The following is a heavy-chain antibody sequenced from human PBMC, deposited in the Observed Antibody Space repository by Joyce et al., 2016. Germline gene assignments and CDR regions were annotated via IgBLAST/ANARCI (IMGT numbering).Heavy chain of an antibody. Sequence: EVQLVDSGGGLVQPGGSLRLSCAASGFTFSKYGINWFRQAPGKGLEWIYYMGSSGNIKQYGDSVRGRFTISRDSAKNSVYLQMNSLRVEDTAVYYCARDGRSSGGDYCGQGTLVTVSS. V-gene: IGHV3-48*01. J-gene: IGHJ4*02. D-gene: IGHD6-19*01. CDR2: MGSSGNIK. CDR3: ARDGRSSGGDY. CDR1: GFTFSKYG.